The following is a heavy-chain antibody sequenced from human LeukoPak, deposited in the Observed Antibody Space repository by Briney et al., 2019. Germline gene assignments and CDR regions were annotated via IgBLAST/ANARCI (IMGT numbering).Heavy chain of an antibody. D-gene: IGHD6-13*01. CDR1: GYTFTGYY. CDR3: ARDGEKIAAAGSVASIPYDY. J-gene: IGHJ4*02. Sequence: ASVKVSCKASGYTFTGYYMHWVRQAPGQGLEWMGWINPNSGGTNYAQKFQGWVTMTRDTSISTAYMELSRLRSDDTAVYYCARDGEKIAAAGSVASIPYDYWGQGTLVTVSS. CDR2: INPNSGGT. V-gene: IGHV1-2*04.